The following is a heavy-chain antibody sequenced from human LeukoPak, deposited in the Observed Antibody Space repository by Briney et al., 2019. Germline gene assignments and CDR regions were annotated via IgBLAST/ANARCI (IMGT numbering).Heavy chain of an antibody. Sequence: ASVKVSCKASGYTFTGYYMHWVRQAPGQGLEWMGWINPNSGGTNYAQKFQGRATMTRDTSISTAYMELSRLRSDDTAVYYCARDLLGNWNEDYWGQGTLVTVSS. CDR1: GYTFTGYY. CDR2: INPNSGGT. CDR3: ARDLLGNWNEDY. J-gene: IGHJ4*02. V-gene: IGHV1-2*02. D-gene: IGHD1-1*01.